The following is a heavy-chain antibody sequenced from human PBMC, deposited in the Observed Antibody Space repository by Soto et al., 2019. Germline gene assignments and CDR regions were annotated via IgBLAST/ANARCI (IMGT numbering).Heavy chain of an antibody. CDR1: GYTFTDYS. Sequence: QVQLVQAGGEVKKPGASVKVSCKASGYTFTDYSISWVRQAPGQGLEWMGWISAYSGHTNYVQHLLGIGSMTTDTPTTTAYMELRSLTSDDTSVYYCAKYVEWELVELGLSFANQYLWGRGTAITVS. J-gene: IGHJ4*01. CDR2: ISAYSGHT. D-gene: IGHD1-26*01. V-gene: IGHV1-18*01. CDR3: AKYVEWELVELGLSFANQYL.